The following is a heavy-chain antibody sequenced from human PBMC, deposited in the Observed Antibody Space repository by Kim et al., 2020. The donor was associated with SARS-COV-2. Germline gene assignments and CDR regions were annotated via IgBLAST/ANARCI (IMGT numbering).Heavy chain of an antibody. CDR3: ARGQTGSSWYGMDV. V-gene: IGHV4-34*01. CDR1: GGSFSGYY. J-gene: IGHJ6*02. CDR2: INHSGST. D-gene: IGHD6-13*01. Sequence: SETLSLTCAVYGGSFSGYYWSWIRQPPGKGLEWIGEINHSGSTNYNPSLKSRVTISVDTSKNQFSLKLSSVTAADTAVYYCARGQTGSSWYGMDVWGQGT.